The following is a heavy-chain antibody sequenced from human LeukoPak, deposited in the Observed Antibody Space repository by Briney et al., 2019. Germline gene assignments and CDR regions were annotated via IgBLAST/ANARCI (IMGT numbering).Heavy chain of an antibody. J-gene: IGHJ4*02. CDR2: ISSGGTT. V-gene: IGHV3-23*01. Sequence: GGSLRLSCAASGFIFDSYALSWVRQAPGKGLEWLSAISSGGTTYYADSVRGRFAISRDISKNTLFLQMNSLRADDTAVYYCAKDWASGNYFDHWGQGTLVIVSS. D-gene: IGHD1-14*01. CDR3: AKDWASGNYFDH. CDR1: GFIFDSYA.